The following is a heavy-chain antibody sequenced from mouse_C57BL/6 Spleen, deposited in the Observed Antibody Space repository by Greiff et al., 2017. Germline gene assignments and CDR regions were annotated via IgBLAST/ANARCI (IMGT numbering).Heavy chain of an antibody. J-gene: IGHJ4*01. CDR1: GYAFSSYW. CDR3: ASKFFLDYYGSSPRAMDY. Sequence: QVQLQQPGAELVMPGASVTISCKASGYAFSSYWMNWVKQRPGKGLEWIGQIYPGDGDTNYHGKFKGKATLTADKSSSTAYMQLSSLTSEDSAVYFCASKFFLDYYGSSPRAMDYWGQGTSVTVSS. D-gene: IGHD1-1*01. V-gene: IGHV1-80*01. CDR2: IYPGDGDT.